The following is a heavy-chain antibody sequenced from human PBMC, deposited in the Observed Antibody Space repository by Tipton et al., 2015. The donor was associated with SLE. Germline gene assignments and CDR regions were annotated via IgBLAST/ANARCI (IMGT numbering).Heavy chain of an antibody. CDR1: GGSISSSNW. V-gene: IGHV4-4*02. J-gene: IGHJ3*02. Sequence: TLSLTCAVSGGSISSSNWWSWVRQPPGKGLEWIGTIYYSGSTYYNPSLKSRVTLSVDTSKNQFSLKLSSVTAADTAVYYCARVGRHSSSWYRSDAFDIWGQGTMVTVSS. CDR2: IYYSGST. CDR3: ARVGRHSSSWYRSDAFDI. D-gene: IGHD6-13*01.